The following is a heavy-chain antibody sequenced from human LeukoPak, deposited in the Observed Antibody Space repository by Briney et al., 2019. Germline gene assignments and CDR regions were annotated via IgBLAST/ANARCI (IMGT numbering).Heavy chain of an antibody. V-gene: IGHV3-30*04. D-gene: IGHD6-19*01. CDR2: ISYDGSNK. CDR3: AGDDSSGWYDPLGY. CDR1: GFTFSSYA. J-gene: IGHJ4*02. Sequence: GGSLRLSCAASGFTFSSYAMHWVRQAPGKGLEWVAVISYDGSNKYYADSVKGRFTISRDNAKNSLYLQMNSLRAEDTAVYYCAGDDSSGWYDPLGYWGQGTLVTVSS.